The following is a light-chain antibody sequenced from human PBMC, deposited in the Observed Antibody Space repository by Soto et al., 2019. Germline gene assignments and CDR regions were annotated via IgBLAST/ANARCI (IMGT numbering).Light chain of an antibody. CDR2: GAS. V-gene: IGKV3-20*01. Sequence: EIVLTQSPGTLSLSPGDRATLSCRASQSVSSRYLAWYQKKPGQAPRLLIYGASSRATGTPDRFSGSGSGTDFTLTSSRLEPEDFAVYYCQQYGSSPPYTFGQGTKLEIK. J-gene: IGKJ2*01. CDR3: QQYGSSPPYT. CDR1: QSVSSRY.